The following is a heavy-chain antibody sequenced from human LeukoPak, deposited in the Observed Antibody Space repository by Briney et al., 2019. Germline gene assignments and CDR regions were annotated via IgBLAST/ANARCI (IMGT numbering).Heavy chain of an antibody. CDR3: ALRGKYCSGGSCYGTNWFDP. CDR2: INPNSGGT. D-gene: IGHD2-15*01. V-gene: IGHV1-2*02. J-gene: IGHJ5*02. CDR1: AYTFTVYY. Sequence: GASVTVSFTSSAYTFTVYYMHWVRQPPGQGLARVGWINPNSGGTNSSQKFQGRVTMTRDTSISTAYMELSRLRSDDTAVYYCALRGKYCSGGSCYGTNWFDPWGQGTLVTVSS.